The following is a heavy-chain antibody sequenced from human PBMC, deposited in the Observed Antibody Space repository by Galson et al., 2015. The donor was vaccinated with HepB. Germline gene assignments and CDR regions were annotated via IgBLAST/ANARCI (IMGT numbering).Heavy chain of an antibody. CDR1: GGTFSSYA. CDR2: IIPIFGTA. CDR3: ARVSHSPYFGDDL. D-gene: IGHD3-16*01. V-gene: IGHV1-69*13. Sequence: SVKVSCKDSGGTFSSYAISWVRQAPGQGLEWMGGIIPIFGTANCAQKFQGRVTITADESTSTAYMELSSLRSEDTAVYYCARVSHSPYFGDDLWGRGTLVTVSS. J-gene: IGHJ2*01.